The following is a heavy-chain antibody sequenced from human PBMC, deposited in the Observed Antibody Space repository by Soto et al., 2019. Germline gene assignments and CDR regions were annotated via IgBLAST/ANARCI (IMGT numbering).Heavy chain of an antibody. CDR2: IYYTGST. Sequence: PSETVSLTCTVSGSSISPFYWSWSRQPPGKGLEWIGYIYYTGSTYYNPSLKSRVTISVDTSKNQFSLQLSPVTAADTAVYYCARHIAARILDYWGQGTLVTVSS. D-gene: IGHD6-6*01. CDR3: ARHIAARILDY. J-gene: IGHJ4*02. CDR1: GSSISPFY. V-gene: IGHV4-59*08.